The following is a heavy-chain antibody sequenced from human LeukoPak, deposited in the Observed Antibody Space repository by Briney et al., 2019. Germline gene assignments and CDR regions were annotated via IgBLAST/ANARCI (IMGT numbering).Heavy chain of an antibody. CDR1: GGSISSSSYY. CDR2: IYYSGST. CDR3: ASINYYDSSGYYPEGSY. D-gene: IGHD3-22*01. Sequence: SETLSLTCTVSGGSISSSSYYWGWIRQPPGKGLEWIGSIYYSGSTYYNPSLKSRVTISVDTSKNQFSLKLSSVTAADTAVYYCASINYYDSSGYYPEGSYWGQGTTVTVSS. J-gene: IGHJ6*02. V-gene: IGHV4-39*01.